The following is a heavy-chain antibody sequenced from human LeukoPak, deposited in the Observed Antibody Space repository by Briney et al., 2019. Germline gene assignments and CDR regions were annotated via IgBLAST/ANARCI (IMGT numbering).Heavy chain of an antibody. Sequence: ASVKLSCKASGGTFSSYAISWRRQATRQGQEWKGWMNLNNGNTGYAQKSQGRVTITRNTSISTAYMELSSLRSEDTAVYYCARGFGYSSSFHYYYYYMDVWGKGTTVTVSS. CDR1: GGTFSSYA. D-gene: IGHD6-13*01. CDR3: ARGFGYSSSFHYYYYYMDV. J-gene: IGHJ6*03. CDR2: MNLNNGNT. V-gene: IGHV1-8*03.